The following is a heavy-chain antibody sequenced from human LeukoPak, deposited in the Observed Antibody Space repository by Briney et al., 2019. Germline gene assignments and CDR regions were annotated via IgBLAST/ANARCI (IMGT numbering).Heavy chain of an antibody. Sequence: GASVKVSCKASGYTFTSYGISWVRQAPGQGLEWMGIINPSGGSTSYAQKFQGRVTMTRDTSTSTVYMELSSLRSEDTAVYYCARVGSSDYYDSSGYFDYWGQGTLVTVSS. D-gene: IGHD3-22*01. V-gene: IGHV1-46*01. CDR1: GYTFTSYG. J-gene: IGHJ4*02. CDR3: ARVGSSDYYDSSGYFDY. CDR2: INPSGGST.